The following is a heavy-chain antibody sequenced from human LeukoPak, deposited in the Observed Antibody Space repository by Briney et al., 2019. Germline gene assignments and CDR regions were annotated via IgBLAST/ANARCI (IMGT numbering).Heavy chain of an antibody. CDR3: AREHDYGDY. CDR2: IKQDGSEK. J-gene: IGHJ4*02. Sequence: GGSLRLSCAASELTFSNYWMSWVRQAPGKGLDWVANIKQDGSEKQYVESVKGRFTISRDNAKNSLYLQMNSLRAEDTAVYYCAREHDYGDYWGQGTLVTVSS. V-gene: IGHV3-7*01. CDR1: ELTFSNYW.